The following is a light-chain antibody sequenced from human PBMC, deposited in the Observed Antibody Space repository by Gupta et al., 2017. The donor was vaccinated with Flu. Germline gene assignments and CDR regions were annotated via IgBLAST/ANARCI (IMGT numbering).Light chain of an antibody. J-gene: IGKJ4*01. CDR1: QSISSY. Sequence: GDRVTITCRASQSISSYLDWYQQKPGKAPKLLIYAASSLQSEVPSSYSSSGSGTDFTLTISSLQPEDFATYYCQQNYSTPPTFGGGTKVEIK. CDR3: QQNYSTPPT. V-gene: IGKV1-39*01. CDR2: AAS.